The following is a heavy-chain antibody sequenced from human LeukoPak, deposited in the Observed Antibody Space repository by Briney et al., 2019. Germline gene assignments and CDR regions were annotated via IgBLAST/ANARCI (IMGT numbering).Heavy chain of an antibody. CDR2: IFYSGST. CDR3: AGHMAKFNWFDP. Sequence: SETLSLTCTVSGGSISTSNYYWGWIRQPPGKGLEWIGNIFYSGSTYYSPSLRSRVTISLDTSRNQFSLKLNSVTAADTAVYYCAGHMAKFNWFDPWGQGTPVTVSS. D-gene: IGHD5-24*01. CDR1: GGSISTSNYY. J-gene: IGHJ5*02. V-gene: IGHV4-39*07.